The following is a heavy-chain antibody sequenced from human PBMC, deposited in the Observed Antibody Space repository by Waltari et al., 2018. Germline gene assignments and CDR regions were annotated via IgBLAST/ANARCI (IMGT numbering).Heavy chain of an antibody. CDR1: GGSFSGYY. Sequence: QVQLQQWGAGLLKPSETLSLTCAVYGGSFSGYYWRWIRQPPGKGLEWIGEINHSGSTNYNPSLKSRVTISVDTSKNQFSLKLSSVTAADTAVYYCARARRASGVTTIYFDYWGQGTLVTVSS. CDR3: ARARRASGVTTIYFDY. D-gene: IGHD4-4*01. CDR2: INHSGST. V-gene: IGHV4-34*01. J-gene: IGHJ4*02.